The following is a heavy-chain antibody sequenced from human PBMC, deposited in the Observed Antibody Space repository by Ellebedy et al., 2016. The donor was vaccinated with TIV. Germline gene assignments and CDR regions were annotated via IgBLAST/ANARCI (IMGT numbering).Heavy chain of an antibody. CDR1: GFNFRSYW. Sequence: GESLKISCAASGFNFRSYWMAWVRQAPGKGLEWVANIYQDGSMKYYADSVKGRFTISRDNAKNSLYLQMDSLRAEDTAVYYCTRRGSYGDYAVQVNNWFDPWGQGTLVTVSS. CDR3: TRRGSYGDYAVQVNNWFDP. J-gene: IGHJ5*02. V-gene: IGHV3-7*01. D-gene: IGHD4-17*01. CDR2: IYQDGSMK.